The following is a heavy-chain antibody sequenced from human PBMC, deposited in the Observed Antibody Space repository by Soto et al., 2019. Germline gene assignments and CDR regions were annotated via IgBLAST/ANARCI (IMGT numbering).Heavy chain of an antibody. CDR3: AKCSRSGVYYYYYGMDV. V-gene: IGHV3-23*01. D-gene: IGHD2-15*01. J-gene: IGHJ6*02. CDR1: LFIFSSYA. CDR2: ISGSGGGT. Sequence: SLRLSCSASLFIFSSYAMSWVLQYPLKWLEWVSSISGSGGGTYYADSVKGRFNISRDNSKNTLYLQMNSLRAEDTAVYYFAKCSRSGVYYYYYGMDVWGQGTTVTVSS.